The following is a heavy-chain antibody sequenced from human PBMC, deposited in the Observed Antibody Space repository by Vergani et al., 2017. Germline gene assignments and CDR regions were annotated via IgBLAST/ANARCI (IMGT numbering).Heavy chain of an antibody. J-gene: IGHJ6*03. Sequence: QVQLVESGGGVVQPGRSLRLSCAASGFTFSSYGMHWVRQAPGKGLEWVAVISYDGSNKYYADSVKGRFTISRDNSKNTLYLQMNSLRAEDTAVYYCARAEKGYYYYYYMDVWGKGTTVTVSS. CDR3: ARAEKGYYYYYYMDV. V-gene: IGHV3-30*03. CDR1: GFTFSSYG. CDR2: ISYDGSNK.